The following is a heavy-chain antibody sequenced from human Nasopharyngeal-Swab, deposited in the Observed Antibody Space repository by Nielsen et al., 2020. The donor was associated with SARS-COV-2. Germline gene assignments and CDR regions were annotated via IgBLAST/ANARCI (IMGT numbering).Heavy chain of an antibody. CDR1: GFTFSSYG. CDR2: IPYDGSNK. Sequence: GGSLRLSCAASGFTFSSYGMHWVRQAPGKGLEWVAVIPYDGSNKYYADSVKGRFTISRDNSKNTLYLQMNSLRAEDTAVYYCAKGTGMTYRAIDYWGQGTLVTASS. D-gene: IGHD1-14*01. V-gene: IGHV3-30*18. J-gene: IGHJ4*02. CDR3: AKGTGMTYRAIDY.